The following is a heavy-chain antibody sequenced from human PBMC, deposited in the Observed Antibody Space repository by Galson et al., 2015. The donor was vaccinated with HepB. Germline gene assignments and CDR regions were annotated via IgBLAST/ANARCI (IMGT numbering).Heavy chain of an antibody. Sequence: SLRLSCAASGFTFGNYSMNWVRQAPGKGLEWVSYIRSSSTTIYYADSVKGRFTISRDNAKNSLYLQMNSLRAEDTAVYFCARDRRPGVFDYWGQGTLVTVSS. CDR2: IRSSSTTI. CDR3: ARDRRPGVFDY. CDR1: GFTFGNYS. D-gene: IGHD7-27*01. V-gene: IGHV3-48*04. J-gene: IGHJ4*02.